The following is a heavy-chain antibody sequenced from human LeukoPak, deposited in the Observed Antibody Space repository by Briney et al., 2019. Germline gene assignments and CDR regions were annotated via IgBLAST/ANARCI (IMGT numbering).Heavy chain of an antibody. CDR2: INPNDNSI. V-gene: IGHV1-46*04. CDR1: EDTFTRHY. D-gene: IGHD3-10*01. Sequence: GASVKVSCKASEDTFTRHYMHWVRQAPGQGLEWIGLINPNDNSIDYTQKLRGRVTVTRDRSTSTVYMELNSLRSDDTAMYYCAREGGSYKHFDYWGQGSLITVSS. J-gene: IGHJ4*02. CDR3: AREGGSYKHFDY.